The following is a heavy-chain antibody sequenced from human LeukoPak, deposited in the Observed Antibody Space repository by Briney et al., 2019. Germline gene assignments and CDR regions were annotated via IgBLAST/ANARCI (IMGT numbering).Heavy chain of an antibody. J-gene: IGHJ4*02. CDR3: ARDRQWLVRPRYYFDY. D-gene: IGHD6-19*01. CDR1: GFTFSSYW. CDR2: IKQDGSEK. Sequence: GGSLRLSCVASGFTFSSYWMSWVRQAPGKGLEWVANIKQDGSEKYYVDSVKGRFTISRDNAKNSLYLQMNSLRAEDTAVYYCARDRQWLVRPRYYFDYWGQGTLVTVSS. V-gene: IGHV3-7*01.